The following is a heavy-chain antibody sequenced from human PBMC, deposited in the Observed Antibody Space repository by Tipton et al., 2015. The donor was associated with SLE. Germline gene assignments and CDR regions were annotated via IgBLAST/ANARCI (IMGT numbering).Heavy chain of an antibody. CDR1: GFSISSGYY. CDR3: ARSYGDYVNWFDP. J-gene: IGHJ5*02. D-gene: IGHD4-17*01. Sequence: TLSLTCAVSGFSISSGYYWGWIRQPPGKGLEWIGRIYHSGSTYYNPSLTSRVTISVDTSKNQFSLKLSSVTAADTAVYYCARSYGDYVNWFDPWGQGTLVTVSS. V-gene: IGHV4-38-2*01. CDR2: IYHSGST.